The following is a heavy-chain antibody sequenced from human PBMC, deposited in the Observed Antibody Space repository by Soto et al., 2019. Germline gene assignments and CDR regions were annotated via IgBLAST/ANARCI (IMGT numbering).Heavy chain of an antibody. CDR1: GGSISCGGYY. V-gene: IGHV4-31*03. J-gene: IGHJ4*02. CDR3: ARDIRNYYDSSGYFDY. CDR2: IYYSGST. Sequence: TLSLTCTVSGGSISCGGYYWSWIRQHPGKGLEWIGYIYYSGSTYYNPSLKSRVTISVDTSKNQFSLKLSSVTAADTAVYYCARDIRNYYDSSGYFDYWGQGTLVTAPQ. D-gene: IGHD3-22*01.